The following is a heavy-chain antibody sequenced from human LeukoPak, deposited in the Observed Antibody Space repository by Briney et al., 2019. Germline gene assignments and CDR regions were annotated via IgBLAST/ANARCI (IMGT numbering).Heavy chain of an antibody. CDR1: GYSFTNYW. Sequence: GESLKISCQGSGYSFTNYWIGWVRQMSGKGLEWMGIIYPGDSDTRYSPSFQGQVTISADKYINTLYLQWSSLKASDTAMYYCAASTYGSGSYVGFDSWGQGTLLTVSS. D-gene: IGHD3-10*01. CDR3: AASTYGSGSYVGFDS. J-gene: IGHJ4*02. V-gene: IGHV5-51*01. CDR2: IYPGDSDT.